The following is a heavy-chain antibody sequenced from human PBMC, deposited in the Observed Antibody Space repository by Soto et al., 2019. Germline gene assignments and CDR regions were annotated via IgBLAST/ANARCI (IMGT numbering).Heavy chain of an antibody. CDR2: ISAYNGNT. Sequence: ASVKVSCKASGYTFSDYFIQWLRQAPGQGLEWVAWISAYNGNTNYAQKLQGRVTMTTDTSTSTAYMELRSLRSDDTAVYYCARDHLVYCSSTSCYQSGIGYYYYYGMDVWGQGTTVTVSS. CDR3: ARDHLVYCSSTSCYQSGIGYYYYYGMDV. J-gene: IGHJ6*02. D-gene: IGHD2-2*01. V-gene: IGHV1-18*04. CDR1: GYTFSDYF.